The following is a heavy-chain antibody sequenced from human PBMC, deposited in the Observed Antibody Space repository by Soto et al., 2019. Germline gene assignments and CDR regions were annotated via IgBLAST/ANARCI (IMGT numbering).Heavy chain of an antibody. CDR3: ASAIFACGGDCYQIPIGDYYYGMDV. Sequence: QVQLVQSGAEVKKPGSSVKVSCKASGGTFSSYAISWVRQAPGQGLEWMGGIIPIFGTANYAQKFQGRVTITADESTSTAYMELSSLRSEDTAVYYCASAIFACGGDCYQIPIGDYYYGMDVWGQGTTVTVSS. CDR1: GGTFSSYA. J-gene: IGHJ6*02. D-gene: IGHD2-21*02. V-gene: IGHV1-69*01. CDR2: IIPIFGTA.